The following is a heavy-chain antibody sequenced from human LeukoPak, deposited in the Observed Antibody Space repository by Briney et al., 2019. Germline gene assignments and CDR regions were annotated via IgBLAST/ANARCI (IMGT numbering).Heavy chain of an antibody. CDR2: INHSGST. CDR1: GGSFSGYY. CDR3: ARRIWYHDILTAYNI. J-gene: IGHJ4*02. D-gene: IGHD3-9*01. Sequence: SETLSLTCAVYGGSFSGYYWSWIRQPPGKGLEWIGDINHSGSTNYNPSLKSRVTISVDTSKNQFSLNLSSVTAADTAVYYCARRIWYHDILTAYNIWGQGTPVTVSS. V-gene: IGHV4-34*01.